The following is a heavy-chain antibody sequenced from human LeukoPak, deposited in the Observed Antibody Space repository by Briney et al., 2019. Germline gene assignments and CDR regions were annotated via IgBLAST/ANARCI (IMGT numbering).Heavy chain of an antibody. CDR2: IYYSGST. D-gene: IGHD3-22*01. CDR1: GGSISSYY. J-gene: IGHJ5*02. Sequence: SETLSLTCTVSGGSISSYYWSWIRQPPGKGLEWIGYIYYSGSTNYNPSLKSRVTISVGTSKNQFSLKLSSVTAADTAVYYCARGQGPSYYDSSGYRNWFDPWGQGTLVTVSS. V-gene: IGHV4-59*01. CDR3: ARGQGPSYYDSSGYRNWFDP.